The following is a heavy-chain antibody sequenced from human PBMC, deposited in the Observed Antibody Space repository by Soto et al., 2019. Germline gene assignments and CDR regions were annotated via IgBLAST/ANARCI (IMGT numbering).Heavy chain of an antibody. J-gene: IGHJ4*02. CDR3: AKGSATSRPYYFDY. CDR1: GFTFSSYA. V-gene: IGHV3-23*01. CDR2: ITGDGGDT. Sequence: GGSLRLSCVASGFTFSSYATSWVRQAPGKGLEWVSAITGDGGDTFHADSVRGRLTISRDNSRNTLYLQMDSLRAEDTALYYCAKGSATSRPYYFDYWGQGSMVTVSS.